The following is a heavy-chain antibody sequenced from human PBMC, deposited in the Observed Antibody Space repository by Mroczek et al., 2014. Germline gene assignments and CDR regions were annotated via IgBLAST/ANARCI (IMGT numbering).Heavy chain of an antibody. CDR3: ASFVVVPH. V-gene: IGHV3-30*03. Sequence: QVQLVQSGGGVVQPGRSLRLSCAASGFTFSSYGMHWVRQAPGKGLEWVAVISYDGSNKYYADSVKGRFTISRDNSKNTLYLQMNSLRAEDTAVYYCASFVVVPHWGQGTLVTVSS. J-gene: IGHJ4*02. D-gene: IGHD2-2*01. CDR1: GFTFSSYG. CDR2: ISYDGSNK.